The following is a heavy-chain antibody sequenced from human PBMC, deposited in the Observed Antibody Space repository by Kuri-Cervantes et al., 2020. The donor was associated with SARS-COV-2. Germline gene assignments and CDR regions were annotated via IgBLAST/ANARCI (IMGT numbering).Heavy chain of an antibody. V-gene: IGHV3-30*02. D-gene: IGHD3-3*01. CDR3: AKDPVYRGTYDLGKLDS. J-gene: IGHJ4*02. CDR2: VRRDGSNY. Sequence: GESLKISCAASGFTFSYYGMHWVRQAPGKGLEWVGFVRRDGSNYYYADSVKGRFTISRDNSKNSLYLEMNSLRVEDTAVYYCAKDPVYRGTYDLGKLDSWGRGTLVTVSS. CDR1: GFTFSYYG.